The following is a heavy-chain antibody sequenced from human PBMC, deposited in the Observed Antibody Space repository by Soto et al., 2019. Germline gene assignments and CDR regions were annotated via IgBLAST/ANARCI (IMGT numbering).Heavy chain of an antibody. CDR2: ISHSGTV. J-gene: IGHJ4*02. V-gene: IGHV4-4*02. Sequence: SETLSLTCDVSSVSITSSNWWTWVRQPPGKGLEWLGKISHSGTVNYNATLRSRVTISVDKPKNQLSMKLMSVTAADTAVYYCARDYDGFDYWGPGILVNVS. CDR1: SVSITSSNW. D-gene: IGHD3-16*01. CDR3: ARDYDGFDY.